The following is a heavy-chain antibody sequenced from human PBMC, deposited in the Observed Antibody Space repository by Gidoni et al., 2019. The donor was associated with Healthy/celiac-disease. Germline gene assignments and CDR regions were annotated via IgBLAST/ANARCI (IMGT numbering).Heavy chain of an antibody. D-gene: IGHD1-26*01. CDR3: ARAQVGATYRYAFDI. Sequence: EVQLVESGGGLVKPGGSLRLYCPASGFPFSTYSMIWVRQAPGKGREWVSSRSRSRSYIYYADSVRGRFNISRDNAKNSLYLQMNSLRVEDTAVFYCARAQVGATYRYAFDIWGQGTMVTVSS. V-gene: IGHV3-21*01. CDR1: GFPFSTYS. CDR2: RSRSRSYI. J-gene: IGHJ3*02.